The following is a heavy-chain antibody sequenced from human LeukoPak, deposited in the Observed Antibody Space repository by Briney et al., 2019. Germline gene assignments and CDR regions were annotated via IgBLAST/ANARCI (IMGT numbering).Heavy chain of an antibody. CDR2: IYPGDSDT. CDR1: GYSFTSYW. Sequence: GESLEISCKGSGYSFTSYWIGWVRQMPGKGLEWMGIIYPGDSDTRYSPSFQGQVTISADKSISTAYLQWSSLKASDTAMYYCASSSRRYYYYMDVWGKGTTVTVSS. J-gene: IGHJ6*03. V-gene: IGHV5-51*01. CDR3: ASSSRRYYYYMDV. D-gene: IGHD6-6*01.